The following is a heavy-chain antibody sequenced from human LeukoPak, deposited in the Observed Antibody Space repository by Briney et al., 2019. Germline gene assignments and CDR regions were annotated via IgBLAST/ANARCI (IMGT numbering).Heavy chain of an antibody. CDR2: FRNDGIYE. CDR1: GFTFSDYG. CDR3: AKGGSPSHNWFNS. J-gene: IGHJ5*01. D-gene: IGHD2-15*01. V-gene: IGHV3-30*02. Sequence: GPSLRLSCAASGFTFSDYGMRSVRQAPGEGLEWGGFFRNDGIYESYPDSVKGRFTISRDNSRHALFLQMNSLRAEDTAVYYCAKGGSPSHNWFNSWGQGTLVTVSS.